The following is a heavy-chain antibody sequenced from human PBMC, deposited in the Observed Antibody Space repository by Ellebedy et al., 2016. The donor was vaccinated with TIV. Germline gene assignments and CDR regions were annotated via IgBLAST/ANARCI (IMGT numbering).Heavy chain of an antibody. CDR2: ISAFNGDT. V-gene: IGHV1-18*04. J-gene: IGHJ4*02. CDR1: GYTFSSFG. D-gene: IGHD2-15*01. CDR3: ARVIGLRDCSGDICSPPPPLDH. Sequence: ASVKVSCKASGYTFSSFGITWVRQAPGQGLEWMGWISAFNGDTNYVQKLQDRVTMTSDSSTSTAYLELRSLRSDDTAMYYCARVIGLRDCSGDICSPPPPLDHWGQGALVTVS.